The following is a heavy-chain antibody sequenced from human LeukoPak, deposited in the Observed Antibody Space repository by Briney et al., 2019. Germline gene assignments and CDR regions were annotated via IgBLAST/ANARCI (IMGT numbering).Heavy chain of an antibody. CDR3: ARDSGSYYGGAFDI. CDR1: GYTLTELS. CDR2: INPNSGGT. D-gene: IGHD1-26*01. Sequence: ASVKVSCKVSGYTLTELSMHWVRQAPGQGLEWMGWINPNSGGTNYAQKFQGRVTMTRDTSISTAYMELSRLRSDDTAVYYCARDSGSYYGGAFDIWGQGTMVTVSS. V-gene: IGHV1-2*02. J-gene: IGHJ3*02.